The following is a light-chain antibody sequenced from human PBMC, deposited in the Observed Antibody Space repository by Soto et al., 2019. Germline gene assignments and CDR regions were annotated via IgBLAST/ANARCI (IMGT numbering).Light chain of an antibody. CDR3: LQAIQIPPMYT. CDR2: LGS. J-gene: IGKJ2*01. Sequence: DIVMTQSPLSLPVTPGEPASISCRSSQSLLHSTGYNYLDWYLQKPGQSPQLLIYLGSNRASGVPDRFSGSGSGKDFTLKISRVEAEDVGVYYCLQAIQIPPMYTFGQGTKLEIK. CDR1: QSLLHSTGYNY. V-gene: IGKV2-28*01.